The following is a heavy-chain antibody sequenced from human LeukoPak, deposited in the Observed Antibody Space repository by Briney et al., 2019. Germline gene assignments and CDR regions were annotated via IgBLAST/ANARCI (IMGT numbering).Heavy chain of an antibody. CDR2: ISYDGSNK. V-gene: IGHV3-30*18. D-gene: IGHD5-12*01. Sequence: PGRSLRLSCAASGFTFSSYGMHWVRQAPGKGLEWVAVISYDGSNKYYADSVKGRFTISRDNSKNTLYLQMNSLRAEDTAVYYCAKATVYGMDVWGQGTTVTVSS. J-gene: IGHJ6*02. CDR1: GFTFSSYG. CDR3: AKATVYGMDV.